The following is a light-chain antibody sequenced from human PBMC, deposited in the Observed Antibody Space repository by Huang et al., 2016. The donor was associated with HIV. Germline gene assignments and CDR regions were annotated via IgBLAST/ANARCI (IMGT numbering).Light chain of an antibody. CDR1: KSVSRN. CDR2: GAS. J-gene: IGKJ2*03. Sequence: EIVMTQSPAPLSVSPGERATLSCRASKSVSRNLAWYQQKPGQVPRLLIFGASTRATGIPARFSGSGSGTEFTLTISSLQSEDFAVYYCQHYNNWPYSFGQGTKLEI. CDR3: QHYNNWPYS. V-gene: IGKV3-15*01.